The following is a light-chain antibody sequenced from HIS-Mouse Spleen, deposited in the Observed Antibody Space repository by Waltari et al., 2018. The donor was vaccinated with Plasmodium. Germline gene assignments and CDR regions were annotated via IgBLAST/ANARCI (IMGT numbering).Light chain of an antibody. J-gene: IGLJ3*02. V-gene: IGLV2-23*01. CDR1: SSDVGSYYL. Sequence: QSALTQPASVSGSPGQSITISCTGTSSDVGSYYLVSWYQQHPGKAPKLMIYGGSKRPSRVSNRCAGSKSSDTASLTISGLQAEDETDYYCCSYAGSSTLVFGGGTKLTVL. CDR2: GGS. CDR3: CSYAGSSTLV.